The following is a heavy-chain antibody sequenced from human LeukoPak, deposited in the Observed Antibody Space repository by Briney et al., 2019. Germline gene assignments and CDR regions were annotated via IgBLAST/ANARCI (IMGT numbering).Heavy chain of an antibody. Sequence: GGSLRLSCAASGFTFSSYAMHWVRQAPGKGLEWVAVISYDGSNKYYGDSVKDRFTISRDNSKNTLYLQMNSLRAEDTAVYYCAKDSPMIVGSRNFYYMDVWGKGTTVTVSS. CDR2: ISYDGSNK. CDR3: AKDSPMIVGSRNFYYMDV. D-gene: IGHD3-22*01. CDR1: GFTFSSYA. J-gene: IGHJ6*03. V-gene: IGHV3-30*18.